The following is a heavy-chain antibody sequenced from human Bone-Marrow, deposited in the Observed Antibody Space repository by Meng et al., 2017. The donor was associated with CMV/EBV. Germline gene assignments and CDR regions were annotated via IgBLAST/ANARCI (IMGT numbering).Heavy chain of an antibody. J-gene: IGHJ6*02. CDR3: ARVRSSSPRFGAYYGMDV. V-gene: IGHV4-39*07. CDR1: GGSISSSSYY. Sequence: GSLRLSCTVSGGSISSSSYYWGWIRQPPGKGLEWIGSIYYSGSTYYNPSLKSRVTISVDTSKNQFSLKLSSVTAADTAVYYCARVRSSSPRFGAYYGMDVWGQGTTVTVSS. CDR2: IYYSGST. D-gene: IGHD3-16*01.